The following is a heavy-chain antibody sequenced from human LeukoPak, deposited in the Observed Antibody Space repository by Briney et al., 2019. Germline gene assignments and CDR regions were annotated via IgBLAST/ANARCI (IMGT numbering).Heavy chain of an antibody. D-gene: IGHD3-22*01. J-gene: IGHJ4*02. Sequence: PGGSLRLSCAASGFTFSSYAMSWVRQAPGKGLEWVSAISGSGGSTYYADSVKGRFTISRDNSKNTLYLQMNSLRAEDTAVYYCAKVPILTYYYDSSGYYPFDYWGQGTLVTVSS. CDR2: ISGSGGST. V-gene: IGHV3-23*01. CDR3: AKVPILTYYYDSSGYYPFDY. CDR1: GFTFSSYA.